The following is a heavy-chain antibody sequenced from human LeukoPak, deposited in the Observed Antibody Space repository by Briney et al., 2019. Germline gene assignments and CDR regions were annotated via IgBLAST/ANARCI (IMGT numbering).Heavy chain of an antibody. J-gene: IGHJ5*02. D-gene: IGHD6-19*01. V-gene: IGHV1-2*02. CDR1: GYTFTGYY. CDR3: ARDYPIAVAALHANWFDP. CDR2: INPNSGGT. Sequence: GASVKVSCKASGYTFTGYYMHWVRQAPGQGLEWMGWINPNSGGTNYAQKFQGRVTMTRDTSISTAYMELSRLRSDDTAVYYCARDYPIAVAALHANWFDPWGQGTLVTVPS.